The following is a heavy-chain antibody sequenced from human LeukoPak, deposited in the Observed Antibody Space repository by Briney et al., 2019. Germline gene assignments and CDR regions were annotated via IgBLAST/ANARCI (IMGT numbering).Heavy chain of an antibody. Sequence: GGSLRLSCAASGFTFSNAWMSWVRQAPGKGLEWVGRIKSKTDGGTTDYAAPVKGRFTISRDDSKNTLYLQMNSLKTEDTAVYYCTTDPVTGYYYYMDVWGKGTTVTVSS. CDR3: TTDPVTGYYYYMDV. D-gene: IGHD4-23*01. CDR1: GFTFSNAW. CDR2: IKSKTDGGTT. V-gene: IGHV3-15*01. J-gene: IGHJ6*03.